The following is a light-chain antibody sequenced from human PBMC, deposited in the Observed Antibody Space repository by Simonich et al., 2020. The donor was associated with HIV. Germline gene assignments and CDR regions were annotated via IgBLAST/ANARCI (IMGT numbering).Light chain of an antibody. CDR3: HQYYSIPT. CDR1: QSVLYSSNNKNY. Sequence: DIVMTQSPDSLAVSLGERATINCKSSQSVLYSSNNKNYLAWYQQKPGQPPKRLIYWASTRESGVPDRFSGSGSGTNFTLTISSLQAEDVAVYYCHQYYSIPTFGQGTKAEVK. V-gene: IGKV4-1*01. J-gene: IGKJ1*01. CDR2: WAS.